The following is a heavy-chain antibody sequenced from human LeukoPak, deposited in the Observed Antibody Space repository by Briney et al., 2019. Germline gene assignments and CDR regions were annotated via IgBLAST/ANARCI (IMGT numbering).Heavy chain of an antibody. Sequence: MWYDGTYKYYADSVKGRFTISRDNSKNTLYLQMNSLRAEDTAVYYCARDLSCGETNDCSYYGMDVWGQGTTVTVSS. V-gene: IGHV3-33*01. D-gene: IGHD2-8*01. J-gene: IGHJ6*02. CDR3: ARDLSCGETNDCSYYGMDV. CDR2: MWYDGTYK.